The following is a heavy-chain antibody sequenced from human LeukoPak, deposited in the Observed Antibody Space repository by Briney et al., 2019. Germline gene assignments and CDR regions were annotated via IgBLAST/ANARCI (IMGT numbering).Heavy chain of an antibody. CDR2: IYYSGTT. CDR3: TRGVYIAAAQYGY. CDR1: GGSISSYY. D-gene: IGHD6-13*01. Sequence: SETLSLTCTVSGGSISSYYWSWIRQPPGKGLEWIGYIYYSGTTNYNPSLKSRVTISVDTSKNQFSLKLSSVTAADTAVYYCTRGVYIAAAQYGYWGQGTPVTVSS. J-gene: IGHJ4*02. V-gene: IGHV4-59*01.